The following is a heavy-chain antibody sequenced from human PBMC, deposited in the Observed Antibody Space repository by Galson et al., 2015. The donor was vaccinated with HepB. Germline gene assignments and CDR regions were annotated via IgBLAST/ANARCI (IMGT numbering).Heavy chain of an antibody. CDR1: GGSISSSSYY. V-gene: IGHV4-39*01. D-gene: IGHD3-10*01. J-gene: IGHJ4*02. Sequence: TLSLTCTVSGGSISSSSYYWGWIRQPPGKGLEWIGSIYYSGSTYYNPSLKSRVTISVDTSKNQFSLKLSSVTAADTAVYYCAGGWVRGVAEVDYWGQGTLVTVSS. CDR2: IYYSGST. CDR3: AGGWVRGVAEVDY.